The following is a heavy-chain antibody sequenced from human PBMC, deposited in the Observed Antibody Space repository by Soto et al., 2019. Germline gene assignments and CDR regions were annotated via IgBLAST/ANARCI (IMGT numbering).Heavy chain of an antibody. CDR1: GYSFTNYW. CDR2: IDPSDSYT. J-gene: IGHJ6*02. V-gene: IGHV5-10-1*01. CDR3: ARTSLLTGFYYGMDV. D-gene: IGHD3-9*01. Sequence: GESLKIYCKGSGYSFTNYWISWARQMPGTGLEWMGRIDPSDSYTTYSPPFQGHVTISVDKSISTAYLQWSSLKASDTAMHYCARTSLLTGFYYGMDVWGQGTTVTVSS.